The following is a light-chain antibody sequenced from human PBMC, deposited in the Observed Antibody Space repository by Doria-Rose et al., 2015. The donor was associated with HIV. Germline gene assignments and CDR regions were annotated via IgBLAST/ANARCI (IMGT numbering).Light chain of an antibody. CDR1: QSFSSTY. CDR3: HQYGTSWT. Sequence: DIVLTQSPGTLPLSPGERATLSCRASQSFSSTYLAWYQQKPGQAPSLLIYDGSTRATGIPDRFSASGSGTDFTLTINRLEPEDFALYYCHQYGTSWTFGQGTKVE. V-gene: IGKV3-20*01. CDR2: DGS. J-gene: IGKJ1*01.